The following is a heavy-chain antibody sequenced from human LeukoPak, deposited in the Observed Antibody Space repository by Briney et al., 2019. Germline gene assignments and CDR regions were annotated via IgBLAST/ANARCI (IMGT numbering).Heavy chain of an antibody. J-gene: IGHJ4*02. D-gene: IGHD1-26*01. CDR3: ATIPTRGADY. CDR1: GVSISSHH. CDR2: IYYSGST. V-gene: IGHV4-59*11. Sequence: SETLSLTCTVSGVSISSHHWSCIREPPGEGLEWCGYIYYSGSTNYTPCLKSRVTISVDTSENPLSLKLSSVTAGDTAVYYCATIPTRGADYWGEGTLVTVSS.